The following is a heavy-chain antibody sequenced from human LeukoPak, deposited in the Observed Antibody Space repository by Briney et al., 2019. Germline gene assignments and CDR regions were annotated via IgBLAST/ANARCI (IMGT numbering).Heavy chain of an antibody. Sequence: GGSLRLSCAASGFTFDTYNFNWVRQAPGKGLEWVATIRSYSSYIHYGDSVKGRFTISRDDAERSVYLQMDNVRVEDTAVYFCARYSGVYYYVDVWGTGTTVTVSS. CDR2: IRSYSSYI. D-gene: IGHD3-3*01. J-gene: IGHJ6*03. CDR3: ARYSGVYYYVDV. CDR1: GFTFDTYN. V-gene: IGHV3-21*01.